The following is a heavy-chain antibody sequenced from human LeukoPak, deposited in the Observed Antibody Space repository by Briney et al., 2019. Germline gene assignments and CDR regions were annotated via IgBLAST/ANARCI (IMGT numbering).Heavy chain of an antibody. CDR1: GFTFSSYG. CDR3: AREGIAMDY. V-gene: IGHV3-30*02. D-gene: IGHD2-21*01. CDR2: IRYDGSNK. J-gene: IGHJ4*02. Sequence: GGSLRLSCAASGFTFSSYGMHWVRQAPGKGLEWVAFIRYDGSNKYYADSVKGRFTISRDNAKNSLYLQVNSLRAEDTAVYYCAREGIAMDYWGQGTQVTVSS.